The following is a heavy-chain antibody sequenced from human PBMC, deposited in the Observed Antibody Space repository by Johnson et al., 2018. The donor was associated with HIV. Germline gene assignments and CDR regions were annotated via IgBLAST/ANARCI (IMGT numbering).Heavy chain of an antibody. V-gene: IGHV3-33*01. CDR3: ARDFPPQRVTTVVTERLGAFDI. CDR2: IWYDGSNR. D-gene: IGHD4-23*01. Sequence: QVQLVESGGGVVQSGRSLRLSCAASGFTLSNYGMHWVRQAPGKGLEWVALIWYDGSNRYYADSVKGRFTISRDNSKNMLYLEVNSLRAEDTAVYYCARDFPPQRVTTVVTERLGAFDIWGQGTMVTVSS. J-gene: IGHJ3*02. CDR1: GFTLSNYG.